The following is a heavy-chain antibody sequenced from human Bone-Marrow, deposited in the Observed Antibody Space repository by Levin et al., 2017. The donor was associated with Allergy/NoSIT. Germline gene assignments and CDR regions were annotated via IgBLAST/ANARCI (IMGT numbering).Heavy chain of an antibody. CDR2: INQDENEK. D-gene: IGHD3-10*01. CDR1: GFRFTTYW. CDR3: ATLNIRSDYYYNDY. J-gene: IGHJ4*02. V-gene: IGHV3-7*01. Sequence: GGSLRLSCAASGFRFTTYWMSWVRQAPGKGLEWVANINQDENEKYYADSVKGRFTISRDNVKNSLHLQMNNLRDEDTAVFYCATLNIRSDYYYNDYWGQGILVTVSS.